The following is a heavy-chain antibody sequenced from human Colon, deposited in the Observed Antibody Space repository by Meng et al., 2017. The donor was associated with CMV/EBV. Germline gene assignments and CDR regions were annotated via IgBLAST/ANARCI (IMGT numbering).Heavy chain of an antibody. J-gene: IGHJ5*02. D-gene: IGHD1-26*01. CDR1: GFTFSRHG. Sequence: AASGFTFSRHGMHWVRQAAGKGLEWVAVIWGGRVIKYYADSVKGRFTISRDDSKNTLYLQMNSLRTEDTAVDYCARGGSGSYDWFDPWGQGTLVTVSS. CDR3: ARGGSGSYDWFDP. V-gene: IGHV3-33*01. CDR2: IWGGRVIK.